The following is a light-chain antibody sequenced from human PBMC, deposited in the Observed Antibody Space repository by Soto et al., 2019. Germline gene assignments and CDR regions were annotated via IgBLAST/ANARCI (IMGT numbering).Light chain of an antibody. CDR2: EVN. V-gene: IGLV2-14*01. J-gene: IGLJ1*01. CDR3: SSKTSSRTPFV. Sequence: SALTQPAAVSGSPGQSITISCTGTSSDVGGYNYVSWYPQHPGNAPRLMIYEVNNRPSGVPNRFSGSKSGNTASLTISGLQAEDEADYYCSSKTSSRTPFVFGTGTKVTVL. CDR1: SSDVGGYNY.